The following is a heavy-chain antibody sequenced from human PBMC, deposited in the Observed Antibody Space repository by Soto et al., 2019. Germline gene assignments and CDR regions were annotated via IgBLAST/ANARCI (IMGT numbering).Heavy chain of an antibody. CDR3: ARVFTMKRPPHFDY. CDR2: IYHSGST. J-gene: IGHJ4*02. V-gene: IGHV4-4*02. CDR1: GGSVSSNNW. D-gene: IGHD3-22*01. Sequence: LSLTCAVSGGSVSSNNWWSWVRQPPGKGLEWIGEIYHSGSTNYNPSLKSRVTISVDKSKNQFSLKLSSVTAADTAVYYCARVFTMKRPPHFDYWGQGTLVTVSS.